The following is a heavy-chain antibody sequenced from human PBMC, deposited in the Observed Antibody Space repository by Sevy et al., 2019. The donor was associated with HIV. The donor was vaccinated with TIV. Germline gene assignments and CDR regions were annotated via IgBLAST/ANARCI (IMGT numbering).Heavy chain of an antibody. D-gene: IGHD5-12*01. CDR3: ARETVSGYNL. V-gene: IGHV3-53*01. Sequence: GGSLRLSCAASGFSVSNNYLSWVRQAPGKGLEWVSAIYSGGNTYYADSVKGGFTISRDNSKNTVYLQMNGLRAEDTAVYYCARETVSGYNLWGQGTLVTVSS. CDR2: IYSGGNT. CDR1: GFSVSNNY. J-gene: IGHJ4*02.